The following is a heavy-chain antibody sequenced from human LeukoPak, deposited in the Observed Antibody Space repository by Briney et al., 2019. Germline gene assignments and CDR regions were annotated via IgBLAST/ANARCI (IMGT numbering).Heavy chain of an antibody. CDR3: AKDYGDIVVVPADYYYYGMDV. CDR2: ISYDGSNK. Sequence: GGSLRLSCAASGFTFSSYGMHWVRQAPGKGLEWVAVISYDGSNKYYADSVKGRFTISRDNSKNTLYLQMNSLRAEDTAVYYCAKDYGDIVVVPADYYYYGMDVWGQGTTVTVSS. D-gene: IGHD2-2*01. CDR1: GFTFSSYG. J-gene: IGHJ6*02. V-gene: IGHV3-30*18.